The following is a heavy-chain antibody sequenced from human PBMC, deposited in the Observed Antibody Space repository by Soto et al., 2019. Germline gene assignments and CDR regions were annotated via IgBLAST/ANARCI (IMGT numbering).Heavy chain of an antibody. CDR3: ARGPSHGAFDI. CDR1: GSNFSSYD. V-gene: IGHV3-30-3*01. CDR2: IVPDRSNE. Sequence: QAQLVESGGGVVQPGRSLRLSCAASGSNFSSYDIHWVSQAPGNGLEWVAHIVPDRSNELYADSMKGRFTTSRDNAKNTGYLQMNILRAEDTAVYYCARGPSHGAFDIWGQGKMVTVSS. J-gene: IGHJ3*02.